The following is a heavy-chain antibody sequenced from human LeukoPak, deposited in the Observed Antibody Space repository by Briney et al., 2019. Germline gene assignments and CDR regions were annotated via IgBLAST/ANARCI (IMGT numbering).Heavy chain of an antibody. V-gene: IGHV4-34*01. CDR2: INHSGSS. Sequence: SETLSLTCAVYGGSFSAYYWTWIRQPPGKGLEWIGEINHSGSSNYNSSLRSRVTISVDTSYKQFSLRLSSVTAADTAVYYCAPRGDIEHSYVYGKWFDPWGQGTRVAVSS. CDR1: GGSFSAYY. J-gene: IGHJ5*02. D-gene: IGHD5-18*01. CDR3: APRGDIEHSYVYGKWFDP.